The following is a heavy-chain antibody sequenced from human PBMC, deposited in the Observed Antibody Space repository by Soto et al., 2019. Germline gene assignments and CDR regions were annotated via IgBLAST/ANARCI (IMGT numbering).Heavy chain of an antibody. CDR3: AREKEGITIFGVAISSYGMDV. CDR1: GYTFTGYY. V-gene: IGHV1-2*04. J-gene: IGHJ6*02. CDR2: INPNSGGT. Sequence: ASVKVSCKASGYTFTGYYMHWVRQAPGQGLEWMGWINPNSGGTNYAQKFQGWVTMTRDTSISTAYMELSRLRSDDTAVYYCAREKEGITIFGVAISSYGMDVWGQGTTVTVSS. D-gene: IGHD3-3*01.